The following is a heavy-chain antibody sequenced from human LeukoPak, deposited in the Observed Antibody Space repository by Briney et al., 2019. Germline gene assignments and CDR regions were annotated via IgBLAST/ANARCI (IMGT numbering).Heavy chain of an antibody. CDR3: ASPRVDGGNPAGIFDY. V-gene: IGHV4-59*08. D-gene: IGHD4-23*01. CDR2: IYYSGST. Sequence: SETLSLTCTVSGGSISSYYWSWIRQPPGKGLEWIGYIYYSGSTNYNPSLKSRVTISVDTSKNQFSLKLSSVTAADTAVYYCASPRVDGGNPAGIFDYWGQGTLVTVSS. CDR1: GGSISSYY. J-gene: IGHJ4*02.